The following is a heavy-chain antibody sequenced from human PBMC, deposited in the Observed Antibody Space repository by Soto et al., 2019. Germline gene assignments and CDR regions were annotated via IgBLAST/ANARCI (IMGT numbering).Heavy chain of an antibody. CDR3: ARVPATGYYYDSSGSYYFDY. D-gene: IGHD3-22*01. CDR1: GYTFTSYG. J-gene: IGHJ4*02. V-gene: IGHV1-18*01. Sequence: QVQLVQSGAEVKKPGASVKVSCKASGYTFTSYGISWVRQAPGQGLEWMGWISTYNGNTNYAQKLQGRVTMTPDTSTSTAYMELRSLRSDDTAVYYCARVPATGYYYDSSGSYYFDYWGQGPLVTVSS. CDR2: ISTYNGNT.